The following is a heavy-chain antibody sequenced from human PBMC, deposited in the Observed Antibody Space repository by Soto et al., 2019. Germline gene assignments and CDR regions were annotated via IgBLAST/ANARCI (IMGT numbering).Heavy chain of an antibody. Sequence: PGGSLRLSCGASGFTFSSYLMHWVRQVPGKGLLWVSRIDEYGSTIDYADSVKGRFTISRDNARNTLYLEMNSLRAEDTALYYCTRDIGGKGAYWGPGTLVTVSS. CDR1: GFTFSSYL. J-gene: IGHJ4*02. CDR3: TRDIGGKGAY. CDR2: IDEYGSTI. V-gene: IGHV3-74*01. D-gene: IGHD3-10*01.